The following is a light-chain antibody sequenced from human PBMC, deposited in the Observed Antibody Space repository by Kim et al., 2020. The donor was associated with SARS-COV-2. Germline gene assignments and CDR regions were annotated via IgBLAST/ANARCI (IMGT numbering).Light chain of an antibody. CDR1: SSNIGAGYY. Sequence: QSVLTQPPSVSVAPGQRVTISCTGSSSNIGAGYYVHWYQQLPGAAPTLLIYGNNNRPSGVPERFSGSKSGTSASLAITGLQAEDEADYYCQSYDSSLSGPYVFGTGTKVTVL. V-gene: IGLV1-40*01. J-gene: IGLJ1*01. CDR2: GNN. CDR3: QSYDSSLSGPYV.